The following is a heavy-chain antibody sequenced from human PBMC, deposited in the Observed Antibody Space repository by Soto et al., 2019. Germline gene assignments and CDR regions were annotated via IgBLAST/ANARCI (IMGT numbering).Heavy chain of an antibody. CDR1: GGSFSGYY. CDR2: INHSGST. J-gene: IGHJ4*02. V-gene: IGHV4-34*01. D-gene: IGHD3-10*01. CDR3: ARGLSVNGSGSYPN. Sequence: QVQLQQWGAGLLKPSETLSLTCAVYGGSFSGYYWSWIRQPPGKGLEWIGEINHSGSTNYNPSLKSRVTISVDTSKNQFSLKLSSVTAADTAVYYCARGLSVNGSGSYPNWGQGTLVTVSS.